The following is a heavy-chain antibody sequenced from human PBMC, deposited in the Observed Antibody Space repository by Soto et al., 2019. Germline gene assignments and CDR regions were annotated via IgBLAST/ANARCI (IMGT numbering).Heavy chain of an antibody. CDR3: ARDHYYDSSGYYYVGFDY. J-gene: IGHJ4*02. D-gene: IGHD3-22*01. CDR1: GFTFSSYG. V-gene: IGHV3-33*01. CDR2: IWYDGSNK. Sequence: PGGSLRLSCAASGFTFSSYGMHWVRQAPDKELEWVAVIWYDGSNKYYADSVKGRFTISRDNSKNTLYLQMNSLRAEDTAVYYCARDHYYDSSGYYYVGFDYWGQGTLVTVSS.